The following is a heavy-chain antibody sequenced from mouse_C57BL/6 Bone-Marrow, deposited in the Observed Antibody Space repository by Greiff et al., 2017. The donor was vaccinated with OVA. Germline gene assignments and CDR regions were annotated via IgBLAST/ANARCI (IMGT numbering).Heavy chain of an antibody. Sequence: EVKLVESGPELVKPGASVKISCKASGYSFTGYYMNWVKQSPEKSLEWIGEINPSTGGTTYNQKFKAKATLTVDKSSSTAYMQLKSLTSEYSAVYYCAIGGTGPFANWGQGTLVTVSA. V-gene: IGHV1-42*01. CDR3: AIGGTGPFAN. CDR2: INPSTGGT. D-gene: IGHD4-1*01. CDR1: GYSFTGYY. J-gene: IGHJ3*01.